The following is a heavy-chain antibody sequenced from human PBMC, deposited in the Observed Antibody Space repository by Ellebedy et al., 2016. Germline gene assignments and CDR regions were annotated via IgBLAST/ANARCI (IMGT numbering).Heavy chain of an antibody. CDR3: ARGLPRGYSYGYLMRGFGSYFDY. D-gene: IGHD5-18*01. J-gene: IGHJ4*02. Sequence: SETLSLTCAVYGGSFSGYYWSWIRQPPGKGLEWIGEINHSGSTNYNPSLKSRVTISVDTSKNQFSLKLSSVTAADTAVYYCARGLPRGYSYGYLMRGFGSYFDYWGQGTLVTVSS. V-gene: IGHV4-34*01. CDR2: INHSGST. CDR1: GGSFSGYY.